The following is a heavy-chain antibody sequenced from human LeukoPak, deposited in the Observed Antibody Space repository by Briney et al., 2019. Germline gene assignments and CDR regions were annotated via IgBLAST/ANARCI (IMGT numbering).Heavy chain of an antibody. CDR1: GGSISSYY. V-gene: IGHV4-4*07. Sequence: SETLSLTCTVSGGSISSYYWSWIRQPAGKGLEWIGRIYTSGSTNYNPSLKSRVTMSVDTSKNQFSLKLSSVTAADTAVYYCATNIVVPHAFDIWGQGTMVTVSS. D-gene: IGHD2-15*01. J-gene: IGHJ3*02. CDR3: ATNIVVPHAFDI. CDR2: IYTSGST.